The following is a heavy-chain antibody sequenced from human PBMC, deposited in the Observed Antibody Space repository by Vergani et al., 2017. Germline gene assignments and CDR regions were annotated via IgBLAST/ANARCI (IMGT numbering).Heavy chain of an antibody. J-gene: IGHJ1*01. D-gene: IGHD2-2*01. CDR1: GGSISSYY. CDR2: IYTSGST. CDR3: ARGAYGSSTSGYLAVYFHH. Sequence: QVQLQESGPGLVKPSETLSLTCTVSGGSISSYYWSWIRQPARKGLEWIGSIYTSGSTNYNPSLKSRVTMLVDTSKNQFSLKLSSVTAADTAVYYCARGAYGSSTSGYLAVYFHHWGQGTLVTV. V-gene: IGHV4-4*07.